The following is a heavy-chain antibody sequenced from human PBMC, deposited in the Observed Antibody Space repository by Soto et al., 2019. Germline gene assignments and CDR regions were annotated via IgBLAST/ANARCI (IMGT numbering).Heavy chain of an antibody. CDR2: IYYLGST. D-gene: IGHD3-10*01. CDR3: ERDGYDGSGSPYPAY. CDR1: GGSMSDYF. V-gene: IGHV4-59*01. Sequence: PSETLSLTCIVSGGSMSDYFWSWIRQSPGKGLEWIGYIYYLGSTDYNPSLKSRVTISVDTSKRQFSLRLTSVTAADTAVYYCERDGYDGSGSPYPAYWGPGTQVTVYS. J-gene: IGHJ4*02.